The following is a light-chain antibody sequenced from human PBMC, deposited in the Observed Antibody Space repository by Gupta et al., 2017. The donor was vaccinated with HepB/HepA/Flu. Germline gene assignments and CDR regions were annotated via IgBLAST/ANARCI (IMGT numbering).Light chain of an antibody. V-gene: IGLV2-14*03. Sequence: QSALTQPASVSGSPGQSITISCTGTSSDVGGYDYVSWYQQHPGKAPKLMIYDVSNRHSGVSNRFSGSKSGNTASLTISGLQTEDEADYYCSSYRSSNTPVVFGGGTKLTVL. CDR3: SSYRSSNTPVV. CDR1: SSDVGGYDY. J-gene: IGLJ2*01. CDR2: DVS.